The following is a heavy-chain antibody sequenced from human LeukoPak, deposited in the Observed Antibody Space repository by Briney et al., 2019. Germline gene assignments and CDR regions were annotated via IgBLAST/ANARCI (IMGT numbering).Heavy chain of an antibody. D-gene: IGHD5-18*01. V-gene: IGHV1-24*01. Sequence: ASVKVSCKVSGYTLTELSMHWVRQAPGKGLEWMGGFDPEDGETIYAQKFQGRVTMTEDTSTDTAYMDLSRLRSDDTAVYYCARPRAFSYGQMYYFDYWGQGALVTVSS. CDR2: FDPEDGET. CDR3: ARPRAFSYGQMYYFDY. CDR1: GYTLTELS. J-gene: IGHJ4*02.